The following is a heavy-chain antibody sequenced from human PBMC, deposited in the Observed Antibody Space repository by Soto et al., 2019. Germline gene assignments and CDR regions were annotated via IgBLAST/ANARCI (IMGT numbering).Heavy chain of an antibody. CDR3: ASPQQWLGQRGDFDY. D-gene: IGHD6-19*01. V-gene: IGHV3-7*05. CDR2: SRQDGSDK. CDR1: GFTFSSYW. Sequence: EVQLVESGGGLVQPGGSLRLSCAASGFTFSSYWMSWVRQAPGKGLEWVANSRQDGSDKYYVDSVKGRFTISRDNSKNSLYLQVNSLRAEDTAIYYCASPQQWLGQRGDFDYWGQGTLVTVSS. J-gene: IGHJ4*02.